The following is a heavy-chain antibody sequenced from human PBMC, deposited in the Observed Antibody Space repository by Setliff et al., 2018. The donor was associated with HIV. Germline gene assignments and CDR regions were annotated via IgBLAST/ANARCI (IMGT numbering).Heavy chain of an antibody. CDR2: IYYSGST. Sequence: ASETLSLTCTVSGGSISSGGYYWSWIRQHPGKGLEWIGYIYYSGSTYYNPSLKSRVTISVDTSKNQFSLKLSSVTAADTAVYYCAFSKQMATMAFDYWGQGALVTVSS. CDR1: GGSISSGGYY. V-gene: IGHV4-31*03. J-gene: IGHJ4*02. CDR3: AFSKQMATMAFDY. D-gene: IGHD5-12*01.